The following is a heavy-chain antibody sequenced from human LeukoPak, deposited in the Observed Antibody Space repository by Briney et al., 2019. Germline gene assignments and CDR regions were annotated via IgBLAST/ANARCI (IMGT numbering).Heavy chain of an antibody. D-gene: IGHD6-19*01. V-gene: IGHV1-46*01. CDR3: ARGGAVAYDY. Sequence: ASVKVSCKASGYTFTSYYMHWVRQAPGQGLEWMGIINPSGGSTSYAQKFQGRVTMTRNTSISTAYMELSSLRSEDTAVYYCARGGAVAYDYWGQGTLVTVSS. CDR1: GYTFTSYY. J-gene: IGHJ4*02. CDR2: INPSGGST.